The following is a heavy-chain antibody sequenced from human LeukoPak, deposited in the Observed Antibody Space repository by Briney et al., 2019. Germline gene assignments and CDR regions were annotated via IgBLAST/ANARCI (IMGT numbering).Heavy chain of an antibody. J-gene: IGHJ4*02. CDR2: INHSGST. Sequence: SETLSLTCAVYGGSFSGYYWSWIRQPPGKGLEWIGEINHSGSTNYNPSLKSRATISVDTSKNQFSLKLSSVTAADTAVYYCARVRIVATSMGLPKISYYFDYWGQGTLVTVSS. D-gene: IGHD5-12*01. CDR3: ARVRIVATSMGLPKISYYFDY. V-gene: IGHV4-34*01. CDR1: GGSFSGYY.